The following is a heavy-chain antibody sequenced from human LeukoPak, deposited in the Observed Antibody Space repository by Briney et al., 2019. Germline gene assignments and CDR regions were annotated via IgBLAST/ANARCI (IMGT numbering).Heavy chain of an antibody. J-gene: IGHJ4*02. D-gene: IGHD5-24*01. CDR3: AKQGDNSGLDF. CDR2: ISDDTRDK. Sequence: GGSLRLSCAASGFTFSRYGMHWVRRAPGKGLEWMAVISDDTRDKYYADSVKGRFTISRDNSKNTLYLQVNSLRAEDTAVYYCAKQGDNSGLDFWGQGTLVTVSS. V-gene: IGHV3-30*18. CDR1: GFTFSRYG.